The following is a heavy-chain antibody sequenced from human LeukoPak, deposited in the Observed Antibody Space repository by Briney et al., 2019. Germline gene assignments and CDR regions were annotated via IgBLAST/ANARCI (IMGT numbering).Heavy chain of an antibody. J-gene: IGHJ6*02. CDR1: GGSISSFY. D-gene: IGHD2-15*01. V-gene: IGHV4-59*08. CDR2: IFYSGST. Sequence: SETLSLTCTVSGGSISSFYWSWIRQPPGKGLEWIGYIFYSGSTNYNPSLKSRVTMSVATSKNQFSLKLSSVTAADTPVYYCARHTPVPLPSGFYFEMDVWGQGTTVTVSS. CDR3: ARHTPVPLPSGFYFEMDV.